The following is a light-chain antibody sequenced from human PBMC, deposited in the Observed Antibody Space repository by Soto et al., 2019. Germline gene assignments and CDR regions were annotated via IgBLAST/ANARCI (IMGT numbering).Light chain of an antibody. CDR1: QSITSW. V-gene: IGKV1-5*01. J-gene: IGKJ1*01. CDR2: AAY. CDR3: QQYYSYPRT. Sequence: DIQVTQSPSTLSSSVGDRVTITCRASQSITSWLAWYQQKPGKAPKLLIYAAYNLQSGVPARFSGSGSGTDFTLTISCLQSEDFATYYCQQYYSYPRTFGQGTKVDI.